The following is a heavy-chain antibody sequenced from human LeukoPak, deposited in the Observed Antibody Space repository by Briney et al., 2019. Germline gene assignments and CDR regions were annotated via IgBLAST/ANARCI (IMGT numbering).Heavy chain of an antibody. V-gene: IGHV1-69*13. CDR1: GGTFSSYA. CDR3: ARVAPGRDILTGYLDY. J-gene: IGHJ4*02. CDR2: IIPIFGTA. D-gene: IGHD3-9*01. Sequence: SVKVSCKASGGTFSSYAISWVRQAPGQGLEWMGGIIPIFGTANYAQKFQGRVTITADESTSTAYMELSSLRSEDTAVYYCARVAPGRDILTGYLDYWGQGTLVTVSS.